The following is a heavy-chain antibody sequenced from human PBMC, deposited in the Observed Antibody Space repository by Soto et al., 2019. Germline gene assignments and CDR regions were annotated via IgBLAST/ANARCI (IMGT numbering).Heavy chain of an antibody. CDR1: GFTFSSYW. V-gene: IGHV3-7*01. CDR3: ARDSRGYYYGSGSYPFY. D-gene: IGHD3-10*01. Sequence: EVQLVESGGGLVQPGGSLRLSCAASGFTFSSYWMSWVRQAPGKGLERVANIKQDGSEKYYVDSVKGRFTISRDNAKNSLYLQMNSLRAEDTAVYYCARDSRGYYYGSGSYPFYWGQGTLVTVSS. J-gene: IGHJ4*02. CDR2: IKQDGSEK.